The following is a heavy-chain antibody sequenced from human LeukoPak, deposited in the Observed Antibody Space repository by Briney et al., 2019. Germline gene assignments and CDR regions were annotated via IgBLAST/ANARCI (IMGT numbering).Heavy chain of an antibody. J-gene: IGHJ4*02. Sequence: GGSRRPSCALYGFSFDAFAMHWVRHVPGRVLEWVSAISWNSGSIGYADSVKGRFTISRDNAKNSLYLQMNSLRAEDTALYYCAKDIRPGAWYFDYWGQGTLVTVSS. V-gene: IGHV3-9*01. CDR3: AKDIRPGAWYFDY. D-gene: IGHD6-19*01. CDR1: GFSFDAFA. CDR2: ISWNSGSI.